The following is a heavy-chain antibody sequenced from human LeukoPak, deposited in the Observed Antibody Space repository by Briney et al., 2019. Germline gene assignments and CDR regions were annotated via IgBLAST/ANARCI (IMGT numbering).Heavy chain of an antibody. J-gene: IGHJ4*02. CDR1: GFTFSSYV. CDR2: ISHDGII. Sequence: GGSLRLSCETAGFTFSSYVVHWVRRTPGKGLVWVSRISHDGIISYADSVKGRFTISRDNAKNTLILQMNSLRVEDTAVYYCARDWVYKIDYWGRGALVTVSS. V-gene: IGHV3-74*01. CDR3: ARDWVYKIDY. D-gene: IGHD5-24*01.